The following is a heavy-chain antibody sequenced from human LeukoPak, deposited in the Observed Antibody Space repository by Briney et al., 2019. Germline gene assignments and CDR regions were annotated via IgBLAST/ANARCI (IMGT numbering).Heavy chain of an antibody. Sequence: VASVKVSCKTSGYTFSAVYMHWVRQAHGQGPEWMGWINPDSGGSEYGQKFQGRVTFTSDTSSTTIYMEVRSLKSDDTAVYYCARDMTGGIWARATSFDHWGQGTLVTVSS. CDR2: INPDSGGS. J-gene: IGHJ4*02. V-gene: IGHV1-2*02. CDR3: ARDMTGGIWARATSFDH. CDR1: GYTFSAVY. D-gene: IGHD1-14*01.